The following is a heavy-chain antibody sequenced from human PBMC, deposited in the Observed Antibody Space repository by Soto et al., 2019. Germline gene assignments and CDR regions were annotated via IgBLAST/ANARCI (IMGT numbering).Heavy chain of an antibody. D-gene: IGHD5-18*01. CDR2: ISFDGSNK. V-gene: IGHV3-30*18. CDR3: VKSDPDTAVVATPFAPFEN. Sequence: QVQLVESGGDVVQPGKSVRLSCAASGFTFSDCGMHWVRQAPGKGLEWVAVISFDGSNKYYADSVKGRFSISRDNSKDTLYLQMNSLKPEDTAVFYCVKSDPDTAVVATPFAPFENWGQGTLVTVSS. J-gene: IGHJ4*02. CDR1: GFTFSDCG.